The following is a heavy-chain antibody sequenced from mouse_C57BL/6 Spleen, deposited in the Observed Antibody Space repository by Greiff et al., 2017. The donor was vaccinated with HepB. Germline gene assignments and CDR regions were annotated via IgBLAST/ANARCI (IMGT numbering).Heavy chain of an antibody. CDR2: ISSGGDYI. Sequence: EVMLVESGEGLVKPGGSLKLSCAASGFTFSSYAMSWVRQTPEKRLEWVAYISSGGDYIYYADTVKGRFTISRDNARNTLYLQMSSLKSEDTAMYYCTRDGTVVAHWYFDVWGTGTTVTVSS. CDR3: TRDGTVVAHWYFDV. D-gene: IGHD1-1*01. CDR1: GFTFSSYA. J-gene: IGHJ1*03. V-gene: IGHV5-9-1*02.